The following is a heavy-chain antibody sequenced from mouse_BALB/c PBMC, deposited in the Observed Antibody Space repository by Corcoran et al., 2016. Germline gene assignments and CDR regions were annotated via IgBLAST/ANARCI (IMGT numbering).Heavy chain of an antibody. CDR1: GFTFTSYW. V-gene: IGHV1-9*01. D-gene: IGHD4-1*01. Sequence: QVQLQQSGAELMKPGASVKISCKASGFTFTSYWIEWVKQRPGHGLEWIGEIFHRSGSTNYNENFKGKATFTADTSSNTAYMQLNSLTSEDSAVYYCARNWDWFFSVWGAGATVTVSS. CDR3: ARNWDWFFSV. J-gene: IGHJ1*01. CDR2: IFHRSGST.